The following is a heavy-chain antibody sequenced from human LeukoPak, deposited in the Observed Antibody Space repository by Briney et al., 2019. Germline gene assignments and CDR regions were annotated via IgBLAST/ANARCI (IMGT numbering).Heavy chain of an antibody. J-gene: IGHJ4*02. CDR3: ARGQIDYYGPGSYYKPLYYFDY. CDR2: INHSGST. D-gene: IGHD3-10*01. V-gene: IGHV4-34*01. Sequence: SETLSLTCAVYGGSFSGYYWSWIRQPPGKGLEWIGEINHSGSTNYNPSLKSRVTISVDTSKNQFSLKLSSATAADTAVYYCARGQIDYYGPGSYYKPLYYFDYWGQGTLVTVSS. CDR1: GGSFSGYY.